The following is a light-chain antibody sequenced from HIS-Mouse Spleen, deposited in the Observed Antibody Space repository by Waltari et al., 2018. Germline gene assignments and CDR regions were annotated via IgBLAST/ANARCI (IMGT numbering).Light chain of an antibody. Sequence: QSALTQPRSVSGSPGQSVPISFTRTSSDVGCYNYVFWYQQHPGNAPKRMIYDVSKRPSGGPDRFSGSKSGNTASLTISGLQAEDEADYYCCSYAGSYTFEVVFGGGTKLTVL. CDR3: CSYAGSYTFEVV. V-gene: IGLV2-11*01. CDR2: DVS. J-gene: IGLJ2*01. CDR1: SSDVGCYNY.